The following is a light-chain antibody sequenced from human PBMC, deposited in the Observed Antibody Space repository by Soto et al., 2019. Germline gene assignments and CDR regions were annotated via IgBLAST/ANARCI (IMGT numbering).Light chain of an antibody. CDR2: DVI. Sequence: QSALTQPRSVSGSPGQSVTISCTGTSSDVGIYNYVSWYQHHPDKAPKLIIYDVIKRPSGVPDRFSGSKSGITASLTISGLLDDDEGDYFCASFRSGTILIFGSGTKVTVL. CDR1: SSDVGIYNY. J-gene: IGLJ1*01. V-gene: IGLV2-11*01. CDR3: ASFRSGTILI.